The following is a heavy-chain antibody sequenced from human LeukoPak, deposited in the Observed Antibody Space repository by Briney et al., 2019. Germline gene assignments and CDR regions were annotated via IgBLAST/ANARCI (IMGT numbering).Heavy chain of an antibody. J-gene: IGHJ4*02. Sequence: GGSLRLSCAASGFTFSSYGMHWVRQAPGKGLEWVAFIRYDGGNKYYADSVKGRFTISRDNSKNTLYLQMNSLRAEDTAVYYCAKGLEALADPGYFDYWGQGTLVTVSS. D-gene: IGHD1-1*01. V-gene: IGHV3-30*02. CDR1: GFTFSSYG. CDR2: IRYDGGNK. CDR3: AKGLEALADPGYFDY.